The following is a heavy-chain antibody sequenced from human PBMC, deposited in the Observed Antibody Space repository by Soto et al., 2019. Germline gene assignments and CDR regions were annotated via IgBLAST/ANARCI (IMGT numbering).Heavy chain of an antibody. D-gene: IGHD2-2*01. J-gene: IGHJ5*02. Sequence: PGGSLRLSCAASGFTFSSYWMSWVRQAPGKGLEWVANIKQDGSEKYYVDSVKGRFTISRDNAKNSLYLQMNSLRAEDTAVYYCARRRGYCSSTSCYWFDPWGQGTLITVSS. CDR2: IKQDGSEK. V-gene: IGHV3-7*05. CDR1: GFTFSSYW. CDR3: ARRRGYCSSTSCYWFDP.